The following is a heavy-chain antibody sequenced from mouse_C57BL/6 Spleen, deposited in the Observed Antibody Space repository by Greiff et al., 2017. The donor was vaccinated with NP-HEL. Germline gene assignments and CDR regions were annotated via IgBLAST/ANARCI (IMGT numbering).Heavy chain of an antibody. Sequence: VQLQQSGPELVKPGASVKISCKASGYTFTDYYMNWVKQSHGKSLEWIGDINPNNGGTSYNQKFKGKATLTVDKSSSTAYMELRSLTSEDSAVYYCARRRYYGSSPNFDYWGQGTTLTVSS. V-gene: IGHV1-26*01. D-gene: IGHD1-1*01. J-gene: IGHJ2*01. CDR3: ARRRYYGSSPNFDY. CDR2: INPNNGGT. CDR1: GYTFTDYY.